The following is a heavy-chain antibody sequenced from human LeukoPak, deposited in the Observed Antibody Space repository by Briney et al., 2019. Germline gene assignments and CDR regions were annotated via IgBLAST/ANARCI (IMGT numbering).Heavy chain of an antibody. CDR3: ARARVPIAVAGLYYFDY. CDR2: IKPDSGSS. J-gene: IGHJ4*02. Sequence: GASVKVSCKASGYTFTAYYIHWLRQAPGQGPEWMGWIKPDSGSSHYAQKFQGRVTITRDTSSNSAYMDLTRLKSDDTAVYYCARARVPIAVAGLYYFDYWGQGALVTSPQ. CDR1: GYTFTAYY. V-gene: IGHV1-2*02. D-gene: IGHD6-19*01.